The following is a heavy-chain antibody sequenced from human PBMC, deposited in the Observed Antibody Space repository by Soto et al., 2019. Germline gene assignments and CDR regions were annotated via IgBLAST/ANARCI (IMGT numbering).Heavy chain of an antibody. CDR1: GFTFSGSA. Sequence: GGSLRLSCAASGFTFSGSAMHWVRQASGKGLEWVGRIRSKANSYATAYAASVKGRFTISRYDSKNTAYLQMNGLKTEDTAVYYCTRLRDHAHYYGSGSSKDYYMDVWGKGTTVTVSS. D-gene: IGHD3-10*01. V-gene: IGHV3-73*01. J-gene: IGHJ6*03. CDR3: TRLRDHAHYYGSGSSKDYYMDV. CDR2: IRSKANSYAT.